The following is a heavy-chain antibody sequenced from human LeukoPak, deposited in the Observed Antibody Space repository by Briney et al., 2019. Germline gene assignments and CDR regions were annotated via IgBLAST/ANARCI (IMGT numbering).Heavy chain of an antibody. D-gene: IGHD5-18*01. Sequence: SETLSLTCTVSGGSISSYYWSWIRQPPGKGLEWIGYIYYSGSTNYNPSLKSRVTVSIDTSKNQFSLRLTSVTAADTAVYYCARARGYSYGSYMDVWGKGTTVTVSS. CDR2: IYYSGST. CDR3: ARARGYSYGSYMDV. J-gene: IGHJ6*03. V-gene: IGHV4-59*01. CDR1: GGSISSYY.